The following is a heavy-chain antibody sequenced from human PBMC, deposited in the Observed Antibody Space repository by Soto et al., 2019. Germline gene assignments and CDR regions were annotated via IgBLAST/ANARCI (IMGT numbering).Heavy chain of an antibody. CDR3: ATYCSGGSCYSGYYYYGMDV. V-gene: IGHV3-33*01. CDR2: IWYGGSNK. Sequence: QVQLVESGGGVVQPGRSLRLSCAASGFTFSSYGMHWVRQAPGKGLEWVAVIWYGGSNKYYADSVKGRFTISRDNSKNPLYLQMNSLRAEDTAVYYCATYCSGGSCYSGYYYYGMDVWGQGTTVTVSS. CDR1: GFTFSSYG. J-gene: IGHJ6*02. D-gene: IGHD2-15*01.